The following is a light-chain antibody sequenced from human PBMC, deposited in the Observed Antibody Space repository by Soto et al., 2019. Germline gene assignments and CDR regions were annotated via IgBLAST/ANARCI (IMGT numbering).Light chain of an antibody. CDR1: QTISSW. V-gene: IGKV1-5*01. Sequence: DIKITQSPSTLSGSVGDRVTITCRASQTISSWLAWYQQKPGKAPKLLIYAASSVQSGVPSRFSGSGSGTDFTLTISSLQPEDFATYHCQQYNSYWTFGQGTKVDI. CDR3: QQYNSYWT. CDR2: AAS. J-gene: IGKJ1*01.